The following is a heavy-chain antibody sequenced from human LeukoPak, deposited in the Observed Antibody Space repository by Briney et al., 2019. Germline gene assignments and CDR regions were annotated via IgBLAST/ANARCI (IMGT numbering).Heavy chain of an antibody. CDR3: AKGSSIAED. CDR2: INSDGSEG. J-gene: IGHJ4*02. Sequence: QTGGSLRLSCAVSGFTFSGFWMSWSRQAPGKGLEWVASINSDGSEGYYADVVKGRFTISRDNAKNSLYLQINSLRAEDTAVYYCAKGSSIAEDWGQGTLVTVSS. D-gene: IGHD6-6*01. CDR1: GFTFSGFW. V-gene: IGHV3-7*03.